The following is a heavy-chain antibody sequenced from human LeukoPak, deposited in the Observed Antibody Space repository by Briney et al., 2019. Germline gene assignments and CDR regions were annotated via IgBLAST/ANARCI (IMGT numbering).Heavy chain of an antibody. V-gene: IGHV4-59*01. CDR2: IYDSGNI. CDR1: GDSISGYY. Sequence: SETLSLTCTVSGDSISGYYWNWIRQPPGKGLEWIGYIYDSGNINYNPSLKSRVTMSVDTSQNQFSLKLYSVTAADTAVYYCATSGIRGVIRYFNLCGRGTLVTVSS. D-gene: IGHD3-10*01. J-gene: IGHJ2*01. CDR3: ATSGIRGVIRYFNL.